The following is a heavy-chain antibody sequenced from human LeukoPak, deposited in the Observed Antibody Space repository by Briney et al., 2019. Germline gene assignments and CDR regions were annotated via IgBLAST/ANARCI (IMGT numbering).Heavy chain of an antibody. CDR2: MNPNSGNT. J-gene: IGHJ5*02. CDR1: GYTFTNYD. D-gene: IGHD2-2*01. V-gene: IGHV1-8*01. CDR3: ARPHCSSTDCHPPEWFDP. Sequence: ASVKVSCKTSGYTFTNYDINWVRQATGQGLEWMGWMNPNSGNTGYAQKFQGRVTMTRNTSISTAYMELSSLRSEDTAVYYCARPHCSSTDCHPPEWFDPWGQGTLVTVSS.